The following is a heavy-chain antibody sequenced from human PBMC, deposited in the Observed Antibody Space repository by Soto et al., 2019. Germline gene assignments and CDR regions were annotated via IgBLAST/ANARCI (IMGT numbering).Heavy chain of an antibody. D-gene: IGHD2-2*02. CDR2: ISGSGGST. Sequence: PGGSLRLSCAASGFTFSSYAMSWVRQAPGKGLEWVSAISGSGGSTYYADSVKGRFTISRDNSKNTLYLQMNSLRAEDTAVYYCAKDLIHWSHCSSTSCYSFDYWGQGTLVTVSS. CDR3: AKDLIHWSHCSSTSCYSFDY. CDR1: GFTFSSYA. J-gene: IGHJ4*02. V-gene: IGHV3-23*01.